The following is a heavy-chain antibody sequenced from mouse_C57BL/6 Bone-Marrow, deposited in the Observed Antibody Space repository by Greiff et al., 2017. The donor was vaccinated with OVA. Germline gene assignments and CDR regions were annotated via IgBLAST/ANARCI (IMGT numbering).Heavy chain of an antibody. Sequence: QVQLQQSGAELARPGASVKLSCKASGYTFTSYGISWVKQRTGQGLEWIGEIYPRSGNTYYNEKFKGKATLTADKSSSTAYMELRSLTSEDSAVYFWARGGKFITTVGSPPWFAYWGQGTLVTVSA. D-gene: IGHD1-1*01. CDR2: IYPRSGNT. CDR3: ARGGKFITTVGSPPWFAY. V-gene: IGHV1-81*01. CDR1: GYTFTSYG. J-gene: IGHJ3*01.